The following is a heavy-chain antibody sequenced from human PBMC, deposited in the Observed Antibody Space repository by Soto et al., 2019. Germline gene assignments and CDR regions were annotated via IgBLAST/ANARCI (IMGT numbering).Heavy chain of an antibody. D-gene: IGHD2-2*01. Sequence: GGSLRLSCAASGFTFSSYSMNWVRQAPGKGLEWVSSISSSSSYIYYADSVKGRFTISRDNAKNSLYLQMNSLRAEDTAVYYCARAAYCSSTSCQSSVQLSDAFDIWGQGTMVTVSS. CDR1: GFTFSSYS. CDR3: ARAAYCSSTSCQSSVQLSDAFDI. J-gene: IGHJ3*02. CDR2: ISSSSSYI. V-gene: IGHV3-21*01.